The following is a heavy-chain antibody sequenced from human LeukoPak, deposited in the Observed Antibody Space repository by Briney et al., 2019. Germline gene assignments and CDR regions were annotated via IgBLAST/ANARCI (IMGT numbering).Heavy chain of an antibody. CDR2: ISGSGGTT. V-gene: IGHV3-23*01. CDR1: GFSFSSSA. J-gene: IGHJ6*03. CDR3: AKGVGGIYYYYYMDV. D-gene: IGHD3-16*01. Sequence: GGSLRLSCAASGFSFSSSAVSWVRQAPGKGLEWVSAISGSGGTTYYADSVKGRFTISRDNSKSTLYLHMNSLRAEDTAVYYCAKGVGGIYYYYYMDVWGKGTTVTVSS.